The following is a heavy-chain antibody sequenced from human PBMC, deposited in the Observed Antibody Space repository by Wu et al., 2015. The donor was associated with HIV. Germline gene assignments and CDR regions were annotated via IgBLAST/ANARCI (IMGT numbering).Heavy chain of an antibody. D-gene: IGHD3-16*01. J-gene: IGHJ4*02. V-gene: IGHV1-69*12. CDR2: ITPLFGTA. CDR3: ARDDVLGTSFDY. CDR1: GGTFKSFA. Sequence: QVQLVQSGAEMKKPGSSVKVACKASGGTFKSFAISWVRQAPGQGLEWMGGITPLFGTANYAQKFQGRVTITADESTSIGYMELNSLNSDDTAVYYCARDDVLGTSFDYWGQGTLVTVSS.